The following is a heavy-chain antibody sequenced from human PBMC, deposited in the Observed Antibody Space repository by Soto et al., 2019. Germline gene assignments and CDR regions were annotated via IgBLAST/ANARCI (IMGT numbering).Heavy chain of an antibody. CDR1: GFTVRSNY. CDR2: IYSSGNT. Sequence: EVQLVETGGSLIQPGGSLRLSCAVSGFTVRSNYMSWVRQAPGKGLEWVSIIYSSGNTYYADSVKGRFTMSRDTSNNTVFLQMSRLRAEDTAVYYCARVSSPFGYWGQGPLVTVSS. V-gene: IGHV3-53*02. D-gene: IGHD3-16*01. CDR3: ARVSSPFGY. J-gene: IGHJ4*02.